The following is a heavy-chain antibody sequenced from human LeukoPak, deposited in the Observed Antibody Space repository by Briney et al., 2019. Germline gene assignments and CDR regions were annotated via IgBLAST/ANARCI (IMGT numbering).Heavy chain of an antibody. CDR3: AKVGRLGGYYFDY. CDR1: GFTFSSYW. Sequence: GGSLRLSCAASGFTFSSYWMHWVRQAPGKGLVWVSRINSDGSSTSYADSVKGRFTISRDNAKNTLYLQMNSLRAEDTAVYYCAKVGRLGGYYFDYWGQGTLVTVSS. CDR2: INSDGSST. J-gene: IGHJ4*02. V-gene: IGHV3-74*01. D-gene: IGHD2-15*01.